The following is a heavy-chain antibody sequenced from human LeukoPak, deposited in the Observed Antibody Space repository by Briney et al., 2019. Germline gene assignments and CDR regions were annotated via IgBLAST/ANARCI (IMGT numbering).Heavy chain of an antibody. CDR2: IYYGGST. CDR1: GGSISSSSYY. D-gene: IGHD3-22*01. Sequence: SETLSLTCTVSGGSISSSSYYWGWIRQPPGKGLEWIGSIYYGGSTYYNPSLKSRVTISIDTSKNQFSLKLISVTAADTAVYYCARAYYESSAYRHAVYFDYWGQGTLVTVSS. CDR3: ARAYYESSAYRHAVYFDY. J-gene: IGHJ4*02. V-gene: IGHV4-39*07.